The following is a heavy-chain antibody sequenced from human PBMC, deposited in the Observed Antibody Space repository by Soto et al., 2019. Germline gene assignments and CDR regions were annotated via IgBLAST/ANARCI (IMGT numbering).Heavy chain of an antibody. J-gene: IGHJ4*02. D-gene: IGHD3-22*01. CDR2: ISAYNGNT. CDR3: ASQRYYDDSSGYRHFDY. Sequence: GASVKVSCKASGYTFTSYGISWVRQAPGQGLEWMGWISAYNGNTNYAQKLQGRVTMTTDASTSTAYMELRSLRSDDTAVYYCASQRYYDDSSGYRHFDYWGQGTLVTVSS. CDR1: GYTFTSYG. V-gene: IGHV1-18*01.